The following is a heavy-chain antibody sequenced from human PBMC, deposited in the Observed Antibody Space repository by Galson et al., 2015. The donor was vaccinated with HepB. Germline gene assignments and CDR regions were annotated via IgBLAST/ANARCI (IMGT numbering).Heavy chain of an antibody. CDR3: ARRQGGYSDYDYWYFDL. J-gene: IGHJ2*01. CDR2: INHSGST. D-gene: IGHD5-12*01. V-gene: IGHV4-34*01. CDR1: GGSFSGYY. Sequence: SETLSLTCAVYGGSFSGYYWSWIRQPPGKGLEWIGEINHSGSTNYNPSLKSRVIISVDTSKNQFSLKLSFVTAADTAVYYCARRQGGYSDYDYWYFDLWGRGTLVTVSS.